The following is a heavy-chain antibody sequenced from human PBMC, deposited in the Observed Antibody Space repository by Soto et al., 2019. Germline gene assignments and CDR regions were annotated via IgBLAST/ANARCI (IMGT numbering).Heavy chain of an antibody. CDR2: IYHSGST. CDR1: GGSISIGGYS. Sequence: SETLSLTCAVSGGSISIGGYSWSCIRQPPGKGLEWIGYIYHSGSTYYNPSLKSRVTISVDRSKNQFSLKLSSVTAADTAVYYCARDREPNWFDPWGQGTLVTVSS. J-gene: IGHJ5*02. CDR3: ARDREPNWFDP. V-gene: IGHV4-30-2*01.